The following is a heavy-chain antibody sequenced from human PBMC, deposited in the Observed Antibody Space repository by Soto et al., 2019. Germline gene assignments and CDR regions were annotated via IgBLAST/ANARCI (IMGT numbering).Heavy chain of an antibody. J-gene: IGHJ4*02. CDR2: ISYDGSNK. Sequence: SLRLCCAASGFTFSSYAMHWVRQAPGKGLEWVAVISYDGSNKYYADSVKGRFTISRDNSKNTLYLQMNSLRAEDTAVYYCARGTTPYYYDSSGYPFDYWGQGTLVTVSS. CDR3: ARGTTPYYYDSSGYPFDY. V-gene: IGHV3-30-3*01. D-gene: IGHD3-22*01. CDR1: GFTFSSYA.